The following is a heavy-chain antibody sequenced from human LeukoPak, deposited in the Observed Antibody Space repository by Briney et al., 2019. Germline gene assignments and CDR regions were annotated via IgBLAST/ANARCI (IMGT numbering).Heavy chain of an antibody. CDR3: ARDVGEYCSSTNCYASHY. Sequence: ASVKVSCKASGYTFTGYYMHWVRQAPGQGLEWMGWINPHSGGTNYAQKFQGGVTMTRDTSITTAYMELSSLRSDDAAVYYCARDVGEYCSSTNCYASHYWGQGTLVTVSS. CDR1: GYTFTGYY. D-gene: IGHD2-2*01. J-gene: IGHJ4*02. CDR2: INPHSGGT. V-gene: IGHV1-2*02.